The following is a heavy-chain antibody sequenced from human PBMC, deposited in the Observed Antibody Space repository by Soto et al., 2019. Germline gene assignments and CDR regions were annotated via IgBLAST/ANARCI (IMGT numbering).Heavy chain of an antibody. CDR1: GFTFSSYS. CDR3: AKTYSSGRGAFDV. D-gene: IGHD6-19*01. Sequence: EVQLVESGGGLVQPGGSLRLSCAASGFTFSSYSMNWVRQAPGKGLEWVSYISSGSSTIYYADSVKGRFTISRDNAQNSLYLQMNSLRAEDTAVYYCAKTYSSGRGAFDVWGHGTMVTVSS. V-gene: IGHV3-48*01. CDR2: ISSGSSTI. J-gene: IGHJ3*01.